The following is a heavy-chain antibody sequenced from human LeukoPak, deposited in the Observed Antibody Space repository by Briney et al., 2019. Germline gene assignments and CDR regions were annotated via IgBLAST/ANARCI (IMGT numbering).Heavy chain of an antibody. V-gene: IGHV4-34*01. D-gene: IGHD3-10*01. CDR1: GGSFSGYY. J-gene: IGHJ5*02. CDR2: INHSGST. CDR3: ARHAMVRGSFTRRRDWFDP. Sequence: SETLSLTCAVYGGSFSGYYWSWIRQPPGKGLEWIGEINHSGSTNYNPSLKSRVTISVDTSKNQFSLKLSSVTAADTAVYYCARHAMVRGSFTRRRDWFDPWGQGTLVTVSS.